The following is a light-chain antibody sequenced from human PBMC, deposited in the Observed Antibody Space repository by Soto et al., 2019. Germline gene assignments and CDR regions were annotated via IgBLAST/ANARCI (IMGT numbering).Light chain of an antibody. CDR2: AAS. CDR1: QGISSY. J-gene: IGKJ1*01. Sequence: IQMTQSPSSLSASTGDRVTITCRASQGISSYLAWYQQKPGKAPKLLIYAASTLQSGVPPRFSGSGSGTDFTLTISCLQSEDFATYYCQQYNNWPQTFGQGTKVDIK. CDR3: QQYNNWPQT. V-gene: IGKV1-8*01.